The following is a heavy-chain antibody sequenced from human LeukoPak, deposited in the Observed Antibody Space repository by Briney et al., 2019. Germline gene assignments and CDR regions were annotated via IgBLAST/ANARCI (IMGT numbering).Heavy chain of an antibody. CDR2: FDPEDGET. J-gene: IGHJ4*02. V-gene: IGHV1-24*01. CDR3: ATDRTSGYSSSWYPRCFDY. D-gene: IGHD6-13*01. Sequence: ASVKVSCKVSGYTLTELSMHWVRQAPGKGLEWMGGFDPEDGETIYAQKFQGRVTMTGDTSTDTAYMELSSLRSEDTAVYYCATDRTSGYSSSWYPRCFDYWGQGTLVTVSS. CDR1: GYTLTELS.